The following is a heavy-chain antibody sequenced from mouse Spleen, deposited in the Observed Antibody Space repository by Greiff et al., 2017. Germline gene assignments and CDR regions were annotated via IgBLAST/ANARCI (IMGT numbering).Heavy chain of an antibody. CDR2: IWSGGST. CDR3: ARNPKITTVVAHYAMDY. D-gene: IGHD1-1*01. V-gene: IGHV2-2*01. Sequence: VKLEESGPGLVQPSQSLSITCTVSGFSLTSYGVHWVRQSPGKGLEWLGVIWSGGSTDYNAAFISRLSISKDNSKSQVFFKMNSLQADDTAIYYCARNPKITTVVAHYAMDYWGQGTSVTVSS. J-gene: IGHJ4*01. CDR1: GFSLTSYG.